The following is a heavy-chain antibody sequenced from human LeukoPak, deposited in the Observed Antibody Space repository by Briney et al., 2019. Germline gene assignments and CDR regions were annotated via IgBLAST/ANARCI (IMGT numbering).Heavy chain of an antibody. D-gene: IGHD3-10*01. Sequence: ASVMVSCKASGYTFTGYYMHWVRQAPGQGLEWMGWINPNSGGTNYAQKFQGRVTMTRDTSISTAYMELSRLRSDDTAVYYCASYYYGSGSYYPFDYWGQGTLVTVSS. CDR3: ASYYYGSGSYYPFDY. V-gene: IGHV1-2*02. CDR2: INPNSGGT. J-gene: IGHJ4*02. CDR1: GYTFTGYY.